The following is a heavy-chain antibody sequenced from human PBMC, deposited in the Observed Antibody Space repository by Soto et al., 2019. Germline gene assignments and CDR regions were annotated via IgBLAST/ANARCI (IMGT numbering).Heavy chain of an antibody. Sequence: EVQLLESGGGLVQPGGSLRLSCAASGFTFSSYAMSWVRQAPGKGLEWVSAISGSGGSTYYADSVKGRFTISRDNSKNTLYLQMNSLSAEDTAVDYCAKDQSDLHWYFDLWGRGTLVTVSS. V-gene: IGHV3-23*01. CDR1: GFTFSSYA. CDR2: ISGSGGST. J-gene: IGHJ2*01. CDR3: AKDQSDLHWYFDL.